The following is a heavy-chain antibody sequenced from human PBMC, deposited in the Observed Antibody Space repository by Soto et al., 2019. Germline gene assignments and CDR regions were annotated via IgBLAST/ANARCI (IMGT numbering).Heavy chain of an antibody. V-gene: IGHV4-39*01. CDR1: GGSISSSSYY. J-gene: IGHJ4*02. Sequence: QLQLQESGPGLVKPSETLSLTCTVSGGSISSSSYYWGWIRQPPGKGLEWIGSIYYSGSTYYNPSPKSRLALSVDTSKNQFSRQRRSVTAADTAVYYCARQGFTTTVVTQRLAAFDYWGQGTLVTVSS. CDR2: IYYSGST. CDR3: ARQGFTTTVVTQRLAAFDY. D-gene: IGHD4-17*01.